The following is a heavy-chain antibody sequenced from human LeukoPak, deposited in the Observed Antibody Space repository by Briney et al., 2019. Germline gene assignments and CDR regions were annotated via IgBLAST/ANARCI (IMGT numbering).Heavy chain of an antibody. V-gene: IGHV4-4*07. CDR2: IYYSGST. D-gene: IGHD3-10*01. Sequence: PSETLSLTCTVSGGSINNYYWSWIRQPAGKGLEWIGRIYYSGSTDYNPSLKSRITISVDTSKRQFSLKLSSVTAADTAVYYCARGPRSDPWGQGTLVTVSS. J-gene: IGHJ5*02. CDR1: GGSINNYY. CDR3: ARGPRSDP.